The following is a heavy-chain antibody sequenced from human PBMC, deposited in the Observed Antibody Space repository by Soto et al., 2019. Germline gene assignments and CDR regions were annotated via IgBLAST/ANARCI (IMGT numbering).Heavy chain of an antibody. V-gene: IGHV3-7*03. CDR2: IKEDGSEK. CDR3: ARYRSLDP. D-gene: IGHD3-16*02. CDR1: GFILRNYW. Sequence: GGSLRLSCADSGFILRNYWMSWVRQAPGMGLQWVASIKEDGSEKYYVDPVKGRFTISRENAKNSLYLQMNSLRAEDTAVYYCARYRSLDPFGQGILVTVSS. J-gene: IGHJ5*02.